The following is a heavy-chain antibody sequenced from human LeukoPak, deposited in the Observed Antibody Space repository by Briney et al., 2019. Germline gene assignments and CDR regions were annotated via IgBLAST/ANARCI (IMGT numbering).Heavy chain of an antibody. CDR3: ATYNDVNDY. V-gene: IGHV3-21*05. Sequence: GGSLRLSCAASGFTFSDYSMNWVRRAPGRGLEWISYIGLASGFVSYADSVKGRFTISSDIARNSVYLQMNSLRAEDTAFYYCATYNDVNDYWGQGTLVTVSS. D-gene: IGHD3-22*01. J-gene: IGHJ4*02. CDR2: IGLASGFV. CDR1: GFTFSDYS.